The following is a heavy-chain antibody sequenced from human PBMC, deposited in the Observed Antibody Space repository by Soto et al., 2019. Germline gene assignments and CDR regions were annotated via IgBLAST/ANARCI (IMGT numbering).Heavy chain of an antibody. CDR1: GYPFTRYN. V-gene: IGHV1-46*01. CDR2: INPSGGTT. J-gene: IGHJ4*02. CDR3: ARVRGGGSEYFFDY. Sequence: ASVKVSFKASGYPFTRYNLHWVRQAPGQGLEWMAIINPSGGTTYYVQKFEGRVTLTTDTSTSTVYMELSSLRSDDTAVYYCARVRGGGSEYFFDYWGQGTLVTVSS. D-gene: IGHD2-15*01.